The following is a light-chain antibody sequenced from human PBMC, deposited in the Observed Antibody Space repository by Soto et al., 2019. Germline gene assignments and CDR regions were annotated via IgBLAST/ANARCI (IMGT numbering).Light chain of an antibody. Sequence: EIVLTQSPATLSLSPGERATLSCRASQSVNTYLAWYQQRPGQSPRLLIYDASNRATGIPARFSGSGSGTDFTLTISSLESEDSAVYYCQQRSYWPPYTFGQGTKV. V-gene: IGKV3-11*01. CDR3: QQRSYWPPYT. CDR2: DAS. J-gene: IGKJ2*01. CDR1: QSVNTY.